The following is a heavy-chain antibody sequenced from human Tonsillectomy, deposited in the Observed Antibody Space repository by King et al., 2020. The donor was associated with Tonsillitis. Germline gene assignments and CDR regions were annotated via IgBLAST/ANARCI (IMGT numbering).Heavy chain of an antibody. CDR1: GFTFSSYA. CDR2: TFGGGYST. D-gene: IGHD3-10*01. CDR3: AKLYYYGFDY. Sequence: VQLVESGGGLVQPGGSLRLSCAPSGFTFSSYAMSWVRQAPGKGLEWVSITFGGGYSTYYADSVKGRFTISGDTSKSTLYLQMTSLTAEDTAVYYCAKLYYYGFDYWGQGTLVTVSS. J-gene: IGHJ4*02. V-gene: IGHV3-23*03.